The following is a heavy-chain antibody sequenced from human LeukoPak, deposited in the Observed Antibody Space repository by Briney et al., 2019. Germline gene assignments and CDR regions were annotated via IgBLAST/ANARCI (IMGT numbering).Heavy chain of an antibody. Sequence: PSETLSLTRTVSGGSISSSSYYWGWIRQPPGKGLEWIGYIYYTGTTNYNPSLKSRVTISLDTSKNQLSLRLSSVTAADTALYYCARAGNDWNTGYYFDYWGQGTLVTVSS. V-gene: IGHV4-61*05. CDR2: IYYTGTT. CDR1: GGSISSSSYY. J-gene: IGHJ4*02. CDR3: ARAGNDWNTGYYFDY. D-gene: IGHD1/OR15-1a*01.